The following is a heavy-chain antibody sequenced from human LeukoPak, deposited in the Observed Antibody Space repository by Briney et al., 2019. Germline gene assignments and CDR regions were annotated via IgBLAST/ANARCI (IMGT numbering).Heavy chain of an antibody. Sequence: ASVKVSCKASGYTFTSYYMHWVRQAPGQGLEWMGIINPSGGSTSYAQKFQGRVIMTRDTSTSTVYMELSSLRSEDTAVYYCATLDDTYYYDSSGYSYFDYWGQGTLVTVSS. CDR3: ATLDDTYYYDSSGYSYFDY. D-gene: IGHD3-22*01. CDR2: INPSGGST. CDR1: GYTFTSYY. J-gene: IGHJ4*02. V-gene: IGHV1-46*01.